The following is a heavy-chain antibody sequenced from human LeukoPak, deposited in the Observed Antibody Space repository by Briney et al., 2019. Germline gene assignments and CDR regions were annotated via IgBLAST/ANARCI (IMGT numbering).Heavy chain of an antibody. V-gene: IGHV4-34*01. D-gene: IGHD2-15*01. CDR2: INHSGST. CDR1: GGSFSGYY. Sequence: SETLSITCAVYGGSFSGYYWSWIRQPPGKGLEWIGEINHSGSTNYNPSLKSRVTISVDTSKNQFSLKLSSVTAADTAVYYCARASRGDIVVVVAATALDYWGQGTLVTVSS. CDR3: ARASRGDIVVVVAATALDY. J-gene: IGHJ4*02.